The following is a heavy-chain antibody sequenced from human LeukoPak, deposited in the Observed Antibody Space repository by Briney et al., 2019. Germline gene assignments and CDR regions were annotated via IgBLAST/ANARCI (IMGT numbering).Heavy chain of an antibody. V-gene: IGHV3-23*01. CDR3: AKEKGGIAAARSFDY. Sequence: PGGSLRLSCAASGFTFSSYSMNWVRQAPGKGLEWVSAISGSGGSTYYADSVKGRFTISRDNSKNTLYLQMNSLRAEDTAVYYCAKEKGGIAAARSFDYWGQGTLVTVSS. D-gene: IGHD6-13*01. J-gene: IGHJ4*02. CDR2: ISGSGGST. CDR1: GFTFSSYS.